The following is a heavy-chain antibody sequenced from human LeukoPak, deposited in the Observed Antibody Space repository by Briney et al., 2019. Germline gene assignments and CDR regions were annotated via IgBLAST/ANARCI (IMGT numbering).Heavy chain of an antibody. CDR2: ISSSSSYI. Sequence: PGGSLRLSCAASGFTFSSYSMNWVRQAPGKGLEWVSFISSSSSYIYYADSVKGRFTISRDNAKNSLYLQMNSLRAEDTAVYYCARQYCSSRSCYTDAFDIWGQGTMVTVSS. CDR1: GFTFSSYS. J-gene: IGHJ3*02. D-gene: IGHD2-2*02. V-gene: IGHV3-21*01. CDR3: ARQYCSSRSCYTDAFDI.